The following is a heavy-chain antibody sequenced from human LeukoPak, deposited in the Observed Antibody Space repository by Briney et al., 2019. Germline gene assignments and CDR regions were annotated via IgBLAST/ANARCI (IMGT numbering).Heavy chain of an antibody. CDR3: ARDRVVGATTFDY. Sequence: GGSLRLSCAASGFSVSENYMSWVRQAPGKGLEWVSVIYSGGSTYYADSVKGRFTISRDNSKNTLYLQMNSLRAEDTAVYYCARDRVVGATTFDYWGQGTLVTVSS. D-gene: IGHD1-26*01. J-gene: IGHJ4*02. CDR2: IYSGGST. CDR1: GFSVSENY. V-gene: IGHV3-66*01.